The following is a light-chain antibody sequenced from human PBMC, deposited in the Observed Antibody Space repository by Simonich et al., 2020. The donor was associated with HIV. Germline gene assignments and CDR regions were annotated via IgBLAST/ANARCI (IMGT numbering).Light chain of an antibody. V-gene: IGKV2-28*01. CDR1: QSLLLSKGLNY. CDR2: LGS. Sequence: DILMTQSPLSLPVTPGDPASISFRSSQSLLLSKGLNYLDWYRQKQGHSPQLLIYLGSNRASGVPDWFSGSGSGTDFTLKISRVEAEYVGVYYCMQALQTPFTFGPGTKVAI. J-gene: IGKJ3*01. CDR3: MQALQTPFT.